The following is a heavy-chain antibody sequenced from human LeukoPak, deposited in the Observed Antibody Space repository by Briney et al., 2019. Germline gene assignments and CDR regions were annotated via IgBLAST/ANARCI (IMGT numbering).Heavy chain of an antibody. CDR1: GFTFSSYE. Sequence: GGSLRLSCAASGFTFSSYEMNWVRQAPGKGLEWVSSISSSSSYIYYADSVKGRFTISRDNAKNSLYLQMNSLRAEDTAVYYCARVDPDDYGDFDYWGQGTLVTVSS. V-gene: IGHV3-21*01. J-gene: IGHJ4*02. CDR3: ARVDPDDYGDFDY. D-gene: IGHD4-17*01. CDR2: ISSSSSYI.